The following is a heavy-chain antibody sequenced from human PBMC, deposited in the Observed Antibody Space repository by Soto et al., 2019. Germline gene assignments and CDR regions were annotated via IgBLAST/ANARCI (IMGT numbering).Heavy chain of an antibody. CDR2: ISSSGSTI. CDR1: GFTFSDYY. J-gene: IGHJ6*02. CDR3: ARGSSWYYYYGMDV. Sequence: GGSLRLSCAASGFTFSDYYMSWIRQAPGKGLEWVSYISSSGSTIYYAVSGKGRFPISRDNAKNSLDLQMNSLRSDDTAVYYCARGSSWYYYYGMDVWGQGTTVTVSS. V-gene: IGHV3-11*01. D-gene: IGHD6-13*01.